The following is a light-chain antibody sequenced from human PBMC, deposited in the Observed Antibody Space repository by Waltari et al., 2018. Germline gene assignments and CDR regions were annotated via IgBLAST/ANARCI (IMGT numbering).Light chain of an antibody. V-gene: IGLV2-23*01. CDR3: CSYSGSNTWI. CDR1: SGGYHL. J-gene: IGLJ2*01. CDR2: EGK. Sequence: QPALTQPASVSGSPGQSITVSCTGTSGGYHLVSWYQHHPDKGPKLIIYEGKTRPSGVSNRFSGSQSGNTASLTISGLQPEDEAHYYCCSYSGSNTWIFGGGTQLTVL.